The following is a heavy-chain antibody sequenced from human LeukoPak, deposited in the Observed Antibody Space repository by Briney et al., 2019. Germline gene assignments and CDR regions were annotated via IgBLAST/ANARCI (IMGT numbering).Heavy chain of an antibody. Sequence: ASVKVSCKASGHTFIGYYMHWMRQAPGQGLEWMGWTNPNSGDTNYAQKFQGRVTMTRDTSISTAYMGLSRLRSDDTAVYYCASARGYVDHFDYWGQGTLVTVSS. V-gene: IGHV1-2*02. D-gene: IGHD4-17*01. CDR2: TNPNSGDT. J-gene: IGHJ4*02. CDR3: ASARGYVDHFDY. CDR1: GHTFIGYY.